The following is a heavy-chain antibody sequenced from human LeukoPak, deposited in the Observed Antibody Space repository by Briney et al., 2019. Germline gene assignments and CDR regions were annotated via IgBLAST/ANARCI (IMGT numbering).Heavy chain of an antibody. Sequence: SETLSLTCAVYGGSFNGYYWSWIRQPPGKGLEWIGEINHSGSTNYNPSLKSRVTISVDTSKNRFSLKLSSVTAADTAMYYCARWYCSGGSCYSVWAFDIWGQGTMVTVSS. V-gene: IGHV4-34*01. CDR2: INHSGST. D-gene: IGHD2-15*01. CDR3: ARWYCSGGSCYSVWAFDI. CDR1: GGSFNGYY. J-gene: IGHJ3*02.